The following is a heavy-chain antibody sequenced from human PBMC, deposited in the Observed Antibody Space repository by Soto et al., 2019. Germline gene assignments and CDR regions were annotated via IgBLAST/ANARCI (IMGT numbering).Heavy chain of an antibody. J-gene: IGHJ4*02. CDR3: ARQRHSDGVSFFDS. Sequence: SETLSLTCAVSGDSSSSGIYSWSWIRHPPGKGLEWVGYIFHSGSTDYNPSLKRRVTMSVDASKNQFSLNLTSVTAADTAIYYCARQRHSDGVSFFDSWGRGILVTVSS. D-gene: IGHD4-17*01. CDR2: IFHSGST. CDR1: GDSSSSGIYS. V-gene: IGHV4-30-2*03.